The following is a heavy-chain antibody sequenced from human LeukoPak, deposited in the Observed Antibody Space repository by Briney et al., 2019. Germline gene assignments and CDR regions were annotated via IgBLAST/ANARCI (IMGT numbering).Heavy chain of an antibody. CDR1: GGSISSYY. CDR2: IYYSGST. V-gene: IGHV4-59*01. D-gene: IGHD1-26*01. Sequence: PSETLSLTCTVSGGSISSYYWSWIRQPPGKGLEWIGYIYYSGSTNYNPSLKSRVTISVDTSKNQFSLKLSSVTVADTAVYYCARDLGGSYYRYFDYWGQGTLVTVSS. CDR3: ARDLGGSYYRYFDY. J-gene: IGHJ4*02.